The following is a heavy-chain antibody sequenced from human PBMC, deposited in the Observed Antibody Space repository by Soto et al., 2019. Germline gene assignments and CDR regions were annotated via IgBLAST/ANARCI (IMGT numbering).Heavy chain of an antibody. CDR3: ARSTRSYDSSGYYPVFDY. CDR1: GGSFSGYY. D-gene: IGHD3-22*01. V-gene: IGHV4-34*01. Sequence: SETLSLTCAVYGGSFSGYYWSWIRQPPGKGLEWIGEINHSGSTNYNPSLKSRVTISVDTSKNQFSLKLSSVTAADTAVYYCARSTRSYDSSGYYPVFDYWGQGTLVTVSS. J-gene: IGHJ4*02. CDR2: INHSGST.